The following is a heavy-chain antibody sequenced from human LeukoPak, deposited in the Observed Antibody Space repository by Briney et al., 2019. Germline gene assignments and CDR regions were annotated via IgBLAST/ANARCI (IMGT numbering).Heavy chain of an antibody. D-gene: IGHD2-2*01. CDR3: AREPPSHCCSTSCSGDYYYYMDV. CDR1: GFTFSSYE. Sequence: PGGSLRLSCAASGFTFSSYEMNWVRQAPGKGLEWVSYISSSGSTIYYADSVKGRFTISRDNAKNPLYLQMNSLRAEDTAVYYCAREPPSHCCSTSCSGDYYYYMDVWGKGTTVTVSS. J-gene: IGHJ6*03. V-gene: IGHV3-48*03. CDR2: ISSSGSTI.